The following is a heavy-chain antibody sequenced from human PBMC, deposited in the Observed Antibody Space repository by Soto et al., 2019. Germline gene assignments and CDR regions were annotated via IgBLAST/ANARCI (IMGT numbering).Heavy chain of an antibody. CDR2: ISATGGGT. CDR3: AKDRRAGGNSAFYFDF. Sequence: GGSLRLSCAASGFKFSNYAMSWVRQAPGKGLEWVSLISATGGGTYYADSVRGRFTISRDNSHNTLYLQVHSLTAEDTAVYYCAKDRRAGGNSAFYFDFWGQGAQVTVSS. CDR1: GFKFSNYA. V-gene: IGHV3-23*01. D-gene: IGHD3-16*01. J-gene: IGHJ4*02.